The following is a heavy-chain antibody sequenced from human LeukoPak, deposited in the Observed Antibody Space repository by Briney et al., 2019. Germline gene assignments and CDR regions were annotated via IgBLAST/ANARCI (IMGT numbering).Heavy chain of an antibody. V-gene: IGHV3-48*02. J-gene: IGHJ4*02. CDR2: ISKTSRTI. CDR1: GSTFSTFG. Sequence: PGDSRRLSCVASGSTFSTFGMNWVRQAPGMGLEWLSYISKTSRTINYADSVRGRFTISRDNAKNSLYLQMNSLRDEDTAVYYCAAVPLVRGVTDSYDYWGQRTLVTVSS. CDR3: AAVPLVRGVTDSYDY. D-gene: IGHD3-10*02.